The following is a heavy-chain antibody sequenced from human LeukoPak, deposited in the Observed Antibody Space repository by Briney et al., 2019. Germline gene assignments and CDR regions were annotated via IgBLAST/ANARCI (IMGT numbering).Heavy chain of an antibody. V-gene: IGHV4-59*01. CDR3: ATIVAGAFDI. CDR1: GGSISSDY. Sequence: PSETLSLTCTVSGGSISSDYWSWIRQPPGKGLEWIGSIYYNGDTNYNPSLRSRVTISVDTSKIQFSLRLISVTAADTAMYYCATIVAGAFDIWGQGTMVTVSS. J-gene: IGHJ3*02. CDR2: IYYNGDT. D-gene: IGHD2/OR15-2a*01.